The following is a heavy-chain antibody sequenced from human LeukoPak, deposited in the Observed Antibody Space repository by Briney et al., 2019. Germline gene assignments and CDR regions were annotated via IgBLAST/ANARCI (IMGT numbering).Heavy chain of an antibody. CDR3: AKGRVNRDFWSGYYTGANFDY. D-gene: IGHD3-3*01. CDR1: GFTFSNYA. CDR2: ISGSGGST. Sequence: PGGSLRLSCAASGFTFSNYAMSWVRQAPGKGLEWVSVISGSGGSTYYADSVKGRFTISRDNSKNTLYLQMNSLRAEDTAVYYCAKGRVNRDFWSGYYTGANFDYWGQGTLVTVSS. J-gene: IGHJ4*02. V-gene: IGHV3-23*01.